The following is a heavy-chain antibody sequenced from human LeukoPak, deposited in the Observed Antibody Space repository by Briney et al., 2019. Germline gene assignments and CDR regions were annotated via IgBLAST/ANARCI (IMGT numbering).Heavy chain of an antibody. D-gene: IGHD3-22*01. CDR3: ARRGYYYDSSGYPDAFDI. CDR2: IYSGGST. V-gene: IGHV3-66*01. Sequence: GGSLRPSSAAPGFTVSCKYMSLVRQAPGKGLEWVSVIYSGGSTYYADSVKGRFTISRDNSKNTLYLQMNSLRAEDTAVYYCARRGYYYDSSGYPDAFDIWGQGTMVTVSS. CDR1: GFTVSCKY. J-gene: IGHJ3*02.